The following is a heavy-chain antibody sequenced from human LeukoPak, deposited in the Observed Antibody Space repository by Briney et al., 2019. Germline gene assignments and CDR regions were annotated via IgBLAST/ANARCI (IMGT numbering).Heavy chain of an antibody. Sequence: PSETLSLTCTVSGGSISSYYWSWIRQPAGKGLEWIGRIYTSGSTNYNPSLKSRVTMSVDTSKNQFSLKLSSVTAADTAVYHCARAARSSSSPYYWYFDLWGRGTLVTVSS. V-gene: IGHV4-4*07. D-gene: IGHD6-13*01. CDR2: IYTSGST. J-gene: IGHJ2*01. CDR3: ARAARSSSSPYYWYFDL. CDR1: GGSISSYY.